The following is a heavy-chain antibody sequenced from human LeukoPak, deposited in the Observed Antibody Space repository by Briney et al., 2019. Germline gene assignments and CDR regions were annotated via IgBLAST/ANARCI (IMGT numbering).Heavy chain of an antibody. CDR1: GFTFSSYS. V-gene: IGHV3-21*03. CDR3: ASGSIAADGYLDY. Sequence: PGGSLRLSCAASGFTFSSYSMNWDRQAPGKGLEWVSSISSSSSYIYYADSVKGRFTISGDNAKNSLYLQMNSLRSEDTAVYYCASGSIAADGYLDYWGQGTLVTVSP. J-gene: IGHJ4*02. CDR2: ISSSSSYI. D-gene: IGHD6-13*01.